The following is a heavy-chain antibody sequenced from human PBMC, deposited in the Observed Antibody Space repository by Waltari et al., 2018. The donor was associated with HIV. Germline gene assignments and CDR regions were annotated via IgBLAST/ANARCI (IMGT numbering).Heavy chain of an antibody. CDR3: ASPSIRAGMDV. J-gene: IGHJ6*02. Sequence: EVQLVESGGGLVQPGGSLRLSCAASGFTFSHFWMSWVRQAPGKGREWLANIKQDGSGNYYGESVKGRLNITRDNAKNSLDLQMNGQRGEDTAVYYCASPSIRAGMDVWGQGTTVTVSS. CDR1: GFTFSHFW. CDR2: IKQDGSGN. V-gene: IGHV3-7*01. D-gene: IGHD2-2*02.